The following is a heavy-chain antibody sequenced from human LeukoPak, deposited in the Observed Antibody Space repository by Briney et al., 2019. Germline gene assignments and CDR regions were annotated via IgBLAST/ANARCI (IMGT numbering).Heavy chain of an antibody. D-gene: IGHD3-9*01. CDR2: INTNTGNP. J-gene: IGHJ4*02. CDR3: AREHPGYYDILTGYYTPPHFDY. CDR1: GYTFTSYA. Sequence: ASVKVSCKASGYTFTSYAMNWVRQAPGQGLEWMGWINTNTGNPTYAQGFTGRFVFSLDTSVSTAYLQISSLKAEDTAVYYCAREHPGYYDILTGYYTPPHFDYWGQGTLVTVSS. V-gene: IGHV7-4-1*02.